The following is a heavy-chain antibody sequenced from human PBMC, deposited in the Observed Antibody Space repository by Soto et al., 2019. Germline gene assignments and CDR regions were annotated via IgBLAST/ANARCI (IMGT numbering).Heavy chain of an antibody. CDR2: TNPSDGSA. V-gene: IGHV1-46*01. CDR3: ARGAYISSSLGWFAP. D-gene: IGHD6-6*01. J-gene: IGHJ5*02. Sequence: ASVKVSWKASGYTFINYYIYWVRQAPGQGLEWMGITNPSDGSASYTQKFQGRVTMTRDTSTSTVYMELSSLRSEDTAVYYCARGAYISSSLGWFAPWGQGTLVTVSS. CDR1: GYTFINYY.